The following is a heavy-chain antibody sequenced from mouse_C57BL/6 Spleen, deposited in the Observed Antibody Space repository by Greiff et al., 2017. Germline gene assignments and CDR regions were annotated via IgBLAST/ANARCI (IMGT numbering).Heavy chain of an antibody. Sequence: QVQLQQPGAELVKPGASVKLSCKASGYTFTSYWMQWVKQRPGPGLEWIGEIDPSDSYTNYNQKFKGKATLTVDTSSSTAYMQLSSLTSEDSAVYYCARRDYYGSSYVSGFAYWGQGTLVTVSA. D-gene: IGHD1-1*01. J-gene: IGHJ3*01. CDR2: IDPSDSYT. V-gene: IGHV1-50*01. CDR1: GYTFTSYW. CDR3: ARRDYYGSSYVSGFAY.